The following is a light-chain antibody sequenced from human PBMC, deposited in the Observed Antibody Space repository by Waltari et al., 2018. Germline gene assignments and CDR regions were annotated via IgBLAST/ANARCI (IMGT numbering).Light chain of an antibody. Sequence: QSVLTQPPSVSGAPGQRVTVPCTGSRSNTGAHYDIHWYQQLPGSAPKPLIYGNTDRPSGVPDRFSVSKSATSASLAITGLQAGDEADYYCSSYTSSSTRVFGGGTKVTVL. CDR2: GNT. CDR1: RSNTGAHYD. V-gene: IGLV1-40*01. CDR3: SSYTSSSTRV. J-gene: IGLJ2*01.